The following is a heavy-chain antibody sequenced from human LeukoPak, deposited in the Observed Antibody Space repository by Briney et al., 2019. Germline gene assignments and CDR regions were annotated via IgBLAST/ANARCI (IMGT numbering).Heavy chain of an antibody. D-gene: IGHD3-22*01. J-gene: IGHJ4*02. Sequence: GGSLRLSCAASGFTFSSYAMSWVRQAPGKGLEWVSAISGSGGSTYYADSVKGRFTISRDNSKNTLYLQMNSLRAEDTAVYYCAKDQRITMIVVVRPPDYWGQGTLVTVSS. V-gene: IGHV3-23*01. CDR2: ISGSGGST. CDR1: GFTFSSYA. CDR3: AKDQRITMIVVVRPPDY.